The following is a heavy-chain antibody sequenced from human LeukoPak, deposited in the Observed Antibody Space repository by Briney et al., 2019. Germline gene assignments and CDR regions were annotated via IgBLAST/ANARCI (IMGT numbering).Heavy chain of an antibody. CDR2: TRGHNGNT. Sequence: SMKPSCKPSAYTFTNYAINCVRHLPEQRLDWMGSTRGHNGNTNYAQKLQGRVTMTTDTSTTTAYMELRSRRSDDTAMYYCARGDYCGIPDYWGQGTLVTVSS. CDR3: ARGDYCGIPDY. J-gene: IGHJ4*02. V-gene: IGHV1-18*01. D-gene: IGHD4-23*01. CDR1: AYTFTNYA.